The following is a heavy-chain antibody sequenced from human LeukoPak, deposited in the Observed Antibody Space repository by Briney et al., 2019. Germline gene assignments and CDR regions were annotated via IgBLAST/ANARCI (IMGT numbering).Heavy chain of an antibody. CDR3: ARAAALRANSGYDY. Sequence: PSETLSLTCAVYGGSFGGYYWSWIRQPPGKGLEWIGKINHSGSTNYNPSLKSRVTISVDTSKNQFSLKLSSVTAADTAVYYCARAAALRANSGYDYWGQGTMVTVSS. V-gene: IGHV4-34*01. D-gene: IGHD5-12*01. J-gene: IGHJ4*02. CDR1: GGSFGGYY. CDR2: INHSGST.